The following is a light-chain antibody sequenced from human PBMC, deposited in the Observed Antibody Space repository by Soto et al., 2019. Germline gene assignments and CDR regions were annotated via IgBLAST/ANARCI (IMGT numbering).Light chain of an antibody. V-gene: IGLV1-40*01. CDR2: GNS. J-gene: IGLJ2*01. CDR3: QSYDSSLRV. Sequence: QSVLTQPPSVSGAQGQRVTISCTGSSSNIGAGYDVHWYQQLPGTAPKLLIYGNSNRPSGVPDRFSGSKSGTSASLAITGLQAEDEADYYCQSYDSSLRVFGGGTKLTVL. CDR1: SSNIGAGYD.